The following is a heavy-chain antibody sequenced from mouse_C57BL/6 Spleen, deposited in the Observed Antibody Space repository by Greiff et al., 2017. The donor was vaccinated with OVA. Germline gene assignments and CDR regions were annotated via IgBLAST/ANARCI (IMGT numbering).Heavy chain of an antibody. CDR3: ARTGNDGYYVVYVDY. V-gene: IGHV1-55*01. J-gene: IGHJ2*01. CDR2: IYPGSGST. D-gene: IGHD2-3*01. CDR1: GYTFTSYW. Sequence: QVQLQQPGAELVKPGASVKMSCKASGYTFTSYWITWVKQRPGQGLEWIGDIYPGSGSTNYNEKFKSKATLTVDTSSSTAHMQRTSLTSEDSAVYDWARTGNDGYYVVYVDYWGQGTTLTVSS.